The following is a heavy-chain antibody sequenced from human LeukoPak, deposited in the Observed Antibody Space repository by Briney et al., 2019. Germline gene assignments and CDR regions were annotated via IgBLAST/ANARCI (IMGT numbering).Heavy chain of an antibody. Sequence: GGSLRLSCAASGFTFSSYAMNWVRQAPGKGLEWVSGISASGAGTYYADSVKGRFTISKDNSKNTLYLQMISLRAEDTAVYDCAKDLQRNRVFFDHWGQGTLVTVSS. J-gene: IGHJ4*02. D-gene: IGHD5/OR15-5a*01. CDR3: AKDLQRNRVFFDH. CDR1: GFTFSSYA. CDR2: ISASGAGT. V-gene: IGHV3-23*01.